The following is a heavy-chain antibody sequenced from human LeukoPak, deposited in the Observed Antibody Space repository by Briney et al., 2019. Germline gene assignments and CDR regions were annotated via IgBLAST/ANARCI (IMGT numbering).Heavy chain of an antibody. J-gene: IGHJ5*02. Sequence: ASVKVSCKASGYTFTSYDINWVRQATGQGLEWMGWMNPNSGNTVYAQKFQGRVTMTRNTSISTAYMELSSLRSEDTAVYYCARGQGYSSGWYGEFDPWGQGTLVTVSS. CDR2: MNPNSGNT. CDR1: GYTFTSYD. D-gene: IGHD6-19*01. CDR3: ARGQGYSSGWYGEFDP. V-gene: IGHV1-8*01.